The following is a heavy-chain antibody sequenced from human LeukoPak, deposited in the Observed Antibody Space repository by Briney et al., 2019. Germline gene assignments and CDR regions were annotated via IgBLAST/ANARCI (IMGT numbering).Heavy chain of an antibody. V-gene: IGHV3-33*01. CDR1: GFIFSNYG. D-gene: IGHD6-6*01. CDR3: ARDLEYGSLSGLGI. J-gene: IGHJ4*02. Sequence: GRSLRLSCAASGFIFSNYGMHWVRQAPGKGLEWVAIIWHDGSNKYYADSVKGRFTISRDNSKNTLYLQMNSLRVEDTAVYYCARDLEYGSLSGLGIWGQGTLVTVSS. CDR2: IWHDGSNK.